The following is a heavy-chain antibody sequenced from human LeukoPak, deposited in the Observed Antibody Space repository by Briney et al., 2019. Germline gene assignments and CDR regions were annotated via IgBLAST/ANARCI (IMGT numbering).Heavy chain of an antibody. Sequence: PSETLSLTCAVSGVFISNINWWSWVRQPPGRGLEWIGEVHQSGVTNYNPSLKSRVTISLDKSNNQFSLKLNSVTAADTAVYFCAENGPWSLKYWGRGTLVTVSS. J-gene: IGHJ4*02. D-gene: IGHD2-15*01. V-gene: IGHV4-4*02. CDR2: VHQSGVT. CDR1: GVFISNINW. CDR3: AENGPWSLKY.